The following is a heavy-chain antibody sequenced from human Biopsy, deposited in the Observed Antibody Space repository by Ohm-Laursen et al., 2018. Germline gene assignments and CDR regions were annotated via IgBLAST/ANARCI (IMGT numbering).Heavy chain of an antibody. Sequence: ASVKVSCKSSGFSFTGYYIHWVRQAPGQGLERMGWISPKSGDTNYAHKFQGNITMTRDTSKSTVYMELSSLRSADTAVYFCARNTGWYGDLYYFDYWGQGTLVTVSS. CDR2: ISPKSGDT. V-gene: IGHV1-2*02. J-gene: IGHJ4*02. CDR1: GFSFTGYY. D-gene: IGHD6-19*01. CDR3: ARNTGWYGDLYYFDY.